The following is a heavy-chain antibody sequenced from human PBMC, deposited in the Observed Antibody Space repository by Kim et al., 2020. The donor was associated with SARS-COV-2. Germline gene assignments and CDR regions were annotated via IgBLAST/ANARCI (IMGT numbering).Heavy chain of an antibody. J-gene: IGHJ6*03. V-gene: IGHV4-34*01. D-gene: IGHD6-13*01. CDR3: ARVPFVSTVSYYYYYYMDV. Sequence: SRVTISVDTSKNQFSLKLSSVTAADTAVYYCARVPFVSTVSYYYYYYMDVWGKGTTVTVSS.